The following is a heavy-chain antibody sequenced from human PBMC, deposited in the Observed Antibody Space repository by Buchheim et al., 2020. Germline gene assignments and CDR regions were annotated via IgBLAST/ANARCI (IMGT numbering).Heavy chain of an antibody. Sequence: VQLVESGGGLVKPGGSLRLSCAASGFTFSTFSMNWVRQAPGKGLEWVSSISSSGTYQHYADSVKGRFTISRDNAKNSLYLQMNSLRAEDTAVYYCAREEVDYSGSYLDYWGQGTL. V-gene: IGHV3-21*01. CDR2: ISSSGTYQ. D-gene: IGHD1-26*01. J-gene: IGHJ4*02. CDR1: GFTFSTFS. CDR3: AREEVDYSGSYLDY.